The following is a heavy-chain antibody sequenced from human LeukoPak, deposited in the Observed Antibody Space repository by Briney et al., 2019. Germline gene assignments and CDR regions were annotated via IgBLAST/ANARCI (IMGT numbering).Heavy chain of an antibody. J-gene: IGHJ4*02. V-gene: IGHV3-30*02. Sequence: GGSLRLSCAASGFTFSSYDMHWVRQAPGKGPEWVAIIRYDGSNENYADSVKGRFTISRDNSKKTLYLQMNSLRAEDTAVYYCPRSRYNLDYWGQGTLVTVSS. CDR1: GFTFSSYD. CDR3: PRSRYNLDY. D-gene: IGHD5-24*01. CDR2: IRYDGSNE.